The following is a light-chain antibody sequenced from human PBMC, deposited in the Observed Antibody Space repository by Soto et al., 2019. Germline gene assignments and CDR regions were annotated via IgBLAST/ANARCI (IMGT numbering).Light chain of an antibody. CDR1: SSDVGGYNY. V-gene: IGLV2-11*01. CDR3: CSYAGSYTFV. J-gene: IGLJ1*01. Sequence: PGQSVTISCTGTSSDVGGYNYVSWYQQHPGKAPKLMIYDVSKRPSGVPDRFSGSKSGNTASLTISGLQAEDEADYYCCSYAGSYTFVFGTGTKVTVL. CDR2: DVS.